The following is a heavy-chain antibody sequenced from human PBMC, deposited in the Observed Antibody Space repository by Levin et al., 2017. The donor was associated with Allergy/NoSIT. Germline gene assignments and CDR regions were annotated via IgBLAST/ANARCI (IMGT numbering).Heavy chain of an antibody. CDR1: GGSFSGYY. V-gene: IGHV4-34*01. J-gene: IGHJ4*02. CDR2: INHSGST. D-gene: IGHD6-19*01. CDR3: ARGLSDSSGWYRGQDLRLRTRKDYFDY. Sequence: SQTLSLTCAVYGGSFSGYYWSWIRQPPGKGLEWIGEINHSGSTNYNPSLKSRVTISVDTSKNQFSLKLSSVTAADTAVYYCARGLSDSSGWYRGQDLRLRTRKDYFDYWGQGTLVTVSS.